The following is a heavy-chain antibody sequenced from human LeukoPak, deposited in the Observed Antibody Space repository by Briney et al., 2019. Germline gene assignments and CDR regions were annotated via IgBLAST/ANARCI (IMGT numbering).Heavy chain of an antibody. Sequence: SETLSLTCTVSGGSISSYYWSWIRQPPGKGLEWIGYIYYSGSTNYNPSLKSRVTISVDTSKNQFSPKLSSVTAADTAVYYCVRGDFWSGYSNWFDPWGQGTLVTVSS. CDR2: IYYSGST. D-gene: IGHD3-3*01. CDR1: GGSISSYY. CDR3: VRGDFWSGYSNWFDP. V-gene: IGHV4-59*01. J-gene: IGHJ5*02.